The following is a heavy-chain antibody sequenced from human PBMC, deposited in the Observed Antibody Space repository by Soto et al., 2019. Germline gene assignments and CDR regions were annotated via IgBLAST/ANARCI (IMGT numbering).Heavy chain of an antibody. J-gene: IGHJ5*02. CDR1: GFSFTPYG. Sequence: EEQLLESGGGLVQPGGSLRLSCAASGFSFTPYGMSWVRQAPGKGLEWVSGISGGGDSTYYADSVKGRFTISRDKSKNTLYLQMNSLRAEDTAVYYCARGQDDYGDSDVWFDPWGQGTLVSVSS. D-gene: IGHD4-17*01. CDR3: ARGQDDYGDSDVWFDP. CDR2: ISGGGDST. V-gene: IGHV3-23*01.